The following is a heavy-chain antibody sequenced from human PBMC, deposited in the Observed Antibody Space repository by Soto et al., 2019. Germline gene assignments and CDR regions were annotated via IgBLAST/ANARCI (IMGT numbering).Heavy chain of an antibody. CDR2: ISSSGSTI. CDR1: GFTFSSYA. Sequence: LRLSCAASGFTFSSYAMSWVRQAPGRGLEWVSAISSSGSTIYYADSVKGRFTISRDNAKNSLYLQMNSLRAEDTAVYYCARLDFDSSYYYGMGVWGQGTTVTVSS. V-gene: IGHV3-48*03. CDR3: ARLDFDSSYYYGMGV. D-gene: IGHD3-9*01. J-gene: IGHJ6*02.